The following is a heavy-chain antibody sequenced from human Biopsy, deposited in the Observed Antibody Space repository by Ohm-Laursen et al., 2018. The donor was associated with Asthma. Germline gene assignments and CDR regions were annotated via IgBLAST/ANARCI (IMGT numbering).Heavy chain of an antibody. CDR1: GGSFSSNY. CDR2: THHSGYT. V-gene: IGHV4-34*01. CDR3: ARGSSSRLSQWELLVSGGKRAHSYYDMDV. Sequence: GTLSLTCAVYGGSFSSNYWSWIRQTPGKGLEWLGDTHHSGYTKYNPSLRSRIPLSVDTSKNQLPLRLTSVTAADTAVYYCARGSSSRLSQWELLVSGGKRAHSYYDMDVWGQGTTVTVSS. J-gene: IGHJ6*02. D-gene: IGHD1-26*01.